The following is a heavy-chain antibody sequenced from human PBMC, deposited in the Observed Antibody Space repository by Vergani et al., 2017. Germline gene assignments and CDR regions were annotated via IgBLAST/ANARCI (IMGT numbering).Heavy chain of an antibody. V-gene: IGHV3-21*01. D-gene: IGHD3-22*01. CDR3: ARGIYYESSGYSVYFDY. J-gene: IGHJ4*02. CDR2: ISSISSYI. CDR1: GFTFSSYI. Sequence: EVQLVESGGGLVKPGGSLRLSCAASGFTFSSYIMNWVRQAPGKGLEWVSSISSISSYIYYADSVKGRFTISRDNAKNSLYLQMNSLRAEDTAVYYCARGIYYESSGYSVYFDYWGQGTLVSVSS.